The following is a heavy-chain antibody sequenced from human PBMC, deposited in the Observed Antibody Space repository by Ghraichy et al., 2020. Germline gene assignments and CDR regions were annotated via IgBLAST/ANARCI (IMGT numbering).Heavy chain of an antibody. CDR2: IFPGDSDT. CDR3: VRRIAAPGGWFDV. CDR1: GYRFSSNW. J-gene: IGHJ5*02. Sequence: GESLNISCRASGYRFSSNWIGWVRQMPGKGLEWMGIIFPGDSDTRYNPSFEGRVTISADKSTSTADLQWSSLKASDTAIYYCVRRIAAPGGWFDVLGQGTLVTVSS. D-gene: IGHD6-13*01. V-gene: IGHV5-51*01.